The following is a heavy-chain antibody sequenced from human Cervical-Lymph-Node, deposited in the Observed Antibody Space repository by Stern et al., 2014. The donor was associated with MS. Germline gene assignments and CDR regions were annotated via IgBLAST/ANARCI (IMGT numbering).Heavy chain of an antibody. CDR2: ISRDGSNI. V-gene: IGHV3-21*01. Sequence: EVQLVESGGGLVKPGGSLRLSCAASGFIFSDYTMTWVRQAPAKGLEWVSSISRDGSNIYYADTVRGRFTISRDNAKKSLYLQMNSLRAEDTAVYYCARRAAAKGLDYWGQGTLVAVSS. J-gene: IGHJ4*02. CDR3: ARRAAAKGLDY. CDR1: GFIFSDYT. D-gene: IGHD2-2*01.